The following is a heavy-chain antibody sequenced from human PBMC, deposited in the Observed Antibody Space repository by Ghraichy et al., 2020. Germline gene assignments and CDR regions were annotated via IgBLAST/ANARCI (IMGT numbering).Heavy chain of an antibody. CDR1: GFTFSSNG. D-gene: IGHD6-6*01. V-gene: IGHV3-30*18. CDR2: ISYDGGHQ. CDR3: AKDDLGQLVWAH. J-gene: IGHJ4*02. Sequence: GGSLRLSCAASGFTFSSNGMHWLRQAPGKGLEWVAVISYDGGHQFYADSVKGRFTISRDNSKKTLFLQMNSLRTDDTAVYYCAKDDLGQLVWAHWGQGTLVTVS.